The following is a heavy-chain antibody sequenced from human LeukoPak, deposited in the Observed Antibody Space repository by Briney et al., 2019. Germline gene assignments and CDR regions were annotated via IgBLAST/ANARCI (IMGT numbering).Heavy chain of an antibody. D-gene: IGHD4-17*01. CDR1: GGSFSGYY. J-gene: IGHJ6*03. Sequence: SETLSLTCAVYGGSFSGYYWSWIRQPPGKGLEWIGEINHSGSTNYNPSLKSRVTISVDTSKNQFSLKLSSVTAADTAVYYFASLRTVTTKYYYYYMDVWGKGTTVTISS. V-gene: IGHV4-34*01. CDR2: INHSGST. CDR3: ASLRTVTTKYYYYYMDV.